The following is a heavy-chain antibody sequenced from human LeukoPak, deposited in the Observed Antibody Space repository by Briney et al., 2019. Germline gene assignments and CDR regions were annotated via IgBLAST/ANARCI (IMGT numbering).Heavy chain of an antibody. D-gene: IGHD2-15*01. CDR1: GFTFDDYA. V-gene: IGHV3-43D*03. CDR3: AKGGDCSGGSCYLYYFDY. CDR2: ISWDGGST. J-gene: IGHJ4*02. Sequence: GGSLRLSCAASGFTFDDYAMHWVRQAPGKGLEWVSLISWDGGSTYYADSVKGRFTISRDNSRNSLYLQMNSLRAEDTALYYCAKGGDCSGGSCYLYYFDYWGQGTLVTVSS.